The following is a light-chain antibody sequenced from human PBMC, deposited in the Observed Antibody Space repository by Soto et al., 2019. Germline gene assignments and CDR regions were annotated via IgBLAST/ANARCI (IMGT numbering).Light chain of an antibody. CDR1: SRDVGGYNS. CDR3: SSYTSSSTRV. V-gene: IGLV2-14*01. CDR2: EVT. Sequence: QSSLTQPASVSGSPGQSITISCTGTSRDVGGYNSVSWYQQHPGKAPKLVIYEVTNRPSGISNRFSGSKSGNTASLTISGLQAEDEADYYCSSYTSSSTRVFGNGTKVTVL. J-gene: IGLJ1*01.